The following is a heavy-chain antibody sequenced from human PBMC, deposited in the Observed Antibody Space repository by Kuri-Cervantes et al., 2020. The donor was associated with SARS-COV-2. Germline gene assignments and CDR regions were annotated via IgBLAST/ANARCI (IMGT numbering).Heavy chain of an antibody. CDR2: LNHDGST. Sequence: GSLRLSCAVIGGSINGHYWSWIRQPPGKGQEWIGELNHDGSTNYNPSLKSRITISGDASKNQFSLKVTSVTAADTAVYYCARAEYQPGSTTPFDYWGQGTLVTVSS. D-gene: IGHD1-26*01. J-gene: IGHJ4*02. V-gene: IGHV4-34*01. CDR3: ARAEYQPGSTTPFDY. CDR1: GGSINGHY.